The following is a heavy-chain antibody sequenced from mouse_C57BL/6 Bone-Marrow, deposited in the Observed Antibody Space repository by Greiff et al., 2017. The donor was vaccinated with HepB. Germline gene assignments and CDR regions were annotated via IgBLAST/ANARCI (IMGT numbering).Heavy chain of an antibody. CDR1: GFTFSDYG. CDR2: ISSGSSTI. J-gene: IGHJ4*01. Sequence: DVHLVESGGGLVKPGGSLKLSCAASGFTFSDYGMHWVRQAPEKGLEWVAYISSGSSTIYYADTVKGRFTISRDNAKNTLFLQMTSLRSEDTAMYYCARGHYDYYAMDYWGQGTSVTVSS. V-gene: IGHV5-17*01. D-gene: IGHD1-2*01. CDR3: ARGHYDYYAMDY.